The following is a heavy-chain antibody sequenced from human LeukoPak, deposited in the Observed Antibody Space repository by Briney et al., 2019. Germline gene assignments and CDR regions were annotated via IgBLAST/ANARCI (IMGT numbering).Heavy chain of an antibody. CDR3: AREPLITYYYGSGSGWFDP. CDR1: GYTFTGYY. CDR2: INPNSGGT. Sequence: GASVKVSCKASGYTFTGYYMHWVRQAPGQGLEWMGWINPNSGGTNYAQKFQGRVTMTRDTSISTAYMELSRLRSDDTAVYYCAREPLITYYYGSGSGWFDPWGQGTLVTVSS. J-gene: IGHJ5*02. V-gene: IGHV1-2*02. D-gene: IGHD3-10*01.